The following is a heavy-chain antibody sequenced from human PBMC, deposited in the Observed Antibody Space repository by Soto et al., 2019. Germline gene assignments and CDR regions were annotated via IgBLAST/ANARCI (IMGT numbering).Heavy chain of an antibody. V-gene: IGHV1-69*14. D-gene: IGHD5-12*01. J-gene: IGHJ4*02. CDR1: GDIFSGYS. CDR3: ARDLGSGYDPGDY. Sequence: QVQLVQSGAEVKKPGSSVKVSCKTSGDIFSGYSISWVRQAPGQGLEWMGGIIPIFGTTNYAQRFHGRVTITAVKSTSTVYIELYSLKSEDTAVYYCARDLGSGYDPGDYWGQGTLVTVSS. CDR2: IIPIFGTT.